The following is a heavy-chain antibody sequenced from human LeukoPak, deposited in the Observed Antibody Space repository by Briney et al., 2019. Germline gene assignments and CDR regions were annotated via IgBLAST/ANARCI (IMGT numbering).Heavy chain of an antibody. V-gene: IGHV4-39*01. CDR1: GGSISSSSYY. CDR3: AGRGSWNYRTDSDY. D-gene: IGHD1-7*01. J-gene: IGHJ4*02. CDR2: IYYSGST. Sequence: PSETLSLTCTVSGGSISSSSYYWGWIRQPPGKWLEWIGSIYYSGSTYYNPSLKSRVTISVDTSKNQFSLKLSSVTAADTAVYYCAGRGSWNYRTDSDYWGQGTLVTVSS.